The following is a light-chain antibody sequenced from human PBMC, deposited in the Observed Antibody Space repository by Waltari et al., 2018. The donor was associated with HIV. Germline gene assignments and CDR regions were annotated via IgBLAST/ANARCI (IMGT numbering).Light chain of an antibody. J-gene: IGKJ2*01. Sequence: EIVLTQSPATLSLSPREKATLYCRASQSVSSYLAWYQQKPGQAPRLLIYDASNRATGIPARFSGSGSWTDFTLTITSLEPEDFAVYYCQQRSNWPPYTFGQGTKLEIK. CDR2: DAS. CDR3: QQRSNWPPYT. CDR1: QSVSSY. V-gene: IGKV3-11*01.